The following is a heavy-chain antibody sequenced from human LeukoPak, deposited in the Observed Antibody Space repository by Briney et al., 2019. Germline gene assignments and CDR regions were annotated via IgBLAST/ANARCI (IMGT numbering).Heavy chain of an antibody. J-gene: IGHJ4*02. CDR1: GGSISSGGYS. D-gene: IGHD4-11*01. CDR3: ARYSNYVGGYYFDY. V-gene: IGHV4-30-4*07. Sequence: SETLSLTCAVSGGSISSGGYSWSWIRQPPGKGLEWIGYIYYSGSTYYNPSLKSRVTISVDTSKNQFSLTLSSVTAADTAVYFCARYSNYVGGYYFDYWGQGTLVTVSS. CDR2: IYYSGST.